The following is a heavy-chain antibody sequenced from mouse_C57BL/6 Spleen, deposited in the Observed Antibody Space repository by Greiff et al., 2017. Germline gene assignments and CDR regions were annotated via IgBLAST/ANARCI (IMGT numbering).Heavy chain of an antibody. J-gene: IGHJ2*01. CDR1: GFTFSDYG. CDR2: ISSGSSTI. D-gene: IGHD2-1*01. Sequence: EVQLVESGGGLVKPGGSLKLSCAASGFTFSDYGMHWVRQAPEKGLEWVAYISSGSSTIYYADTVKGRFTISRDNAKNTLFLQMTSLRSEDTAMYYCARYGNYGGYYFDYWGQGTTLTVSS. CDR3: ARYGNYGGYYFDY. V-gene: IGHV5-17*01.